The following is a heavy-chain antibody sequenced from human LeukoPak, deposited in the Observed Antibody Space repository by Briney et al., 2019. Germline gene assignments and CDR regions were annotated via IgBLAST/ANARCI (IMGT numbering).Heavy chain of an antibody. J-gene: IGHJ6*03. D-gene: IGHD3-3*01. CDR2: IKQDGSEK. Sequence: GGSLRLSCAASGFTFSSYWMSWVRQAPGKGLEWVANIKQDGSEKYYVDSVKGRFTISRDNAKNSLYLQMNSLRAEDTAVYYCARGPPGYDFWSGILMDVWGKGTTVTVSS. CDR1: GFTFSSYW. V-gene: IGHV3-7*01. CDR3: ARGPPGYDFWSGILMDV.